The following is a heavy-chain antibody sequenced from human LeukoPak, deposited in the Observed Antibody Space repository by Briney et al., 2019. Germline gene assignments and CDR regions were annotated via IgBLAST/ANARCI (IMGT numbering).Heavy chain of an antibody. Sequence: GGSLRLSCAASGFTFSSHAMTWVSQAPGKGLEWVSSISGSGGNTYYADSVKGRFTISRDNSKNTLYLQLNSLRAEDTAIYYCAKDGWPRHFWNTSQLDIDYWGQGTLVTVSS. CDR2: ISGSGGNT. J-gene: IGHJ4*02. V-gene: IGHV3-23*01. CDR3: AKDGWPRHFWNTSQLDIDY. D-gene: IGHD3-3*01. CDR1: GFTFSSHA.